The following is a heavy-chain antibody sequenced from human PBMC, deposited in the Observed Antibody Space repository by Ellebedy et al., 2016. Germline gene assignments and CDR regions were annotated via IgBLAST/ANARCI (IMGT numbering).Heavy chain of an antibody. CDR1: GYTFTGYY. V-gene: IGHV1-2*02. CDR2: INPNSGGT. CDR3: ARPMTYYDFWSGYHPFDY. Sequence: ASVKVSXXASGYTFTGYYMHWVRQAPGHGLEWMGWINPNSGGTNYAQKFQGRVTMTRDTSISTAYMELSRLRSDDTAVYYCARPMTYYDFWSGYHPFDYWGQGTLVTVSS. J-gene: IGHJ4*02. D-gene: IGHD3-3*01.